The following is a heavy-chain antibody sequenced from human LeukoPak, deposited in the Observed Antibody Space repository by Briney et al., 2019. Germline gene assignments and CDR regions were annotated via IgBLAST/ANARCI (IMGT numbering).Heavy chain of an antibody. CDR2: IYSGGST. CDR3: ASHEYQPHYAFDI. D-gene: IGHD2-2*01. Sequence: PGGSLRLSCAASGFTFSNAWMSWVRQAPGKGLEWVSVIYSGGSTYYADSVKGRFTISRDNSKNTLYLQMNSLRAEDTAVYYCASHEYQPHYAFDIWGQGTMVTVSS. V-gene: IGHV3-53*01. CDR1: GFTFSNAW. J-gene: IGHJ3*02.